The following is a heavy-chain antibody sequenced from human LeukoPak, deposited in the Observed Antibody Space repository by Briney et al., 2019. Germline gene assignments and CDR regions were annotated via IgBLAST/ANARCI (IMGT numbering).Heavy chain of an antibody. D-gene: IGHD6-19*01. V-gene: IGHV4-34*01. CDR2: INHSGST. CDR1: GGSFIGYY. Sequence: SETLSLTCAVYGGSFIGYYWSWIRQPPGKGLEWIGEINHSGSTNYNPSLKSQVTISVDTSKNQFSLKLSSVTAADTAVYYCARVGRPYSSGWYIVYWGQGTLVTVSS. CDR3: ARVGRPYSSGWYIVY. J-gene: IGHJ4*02.